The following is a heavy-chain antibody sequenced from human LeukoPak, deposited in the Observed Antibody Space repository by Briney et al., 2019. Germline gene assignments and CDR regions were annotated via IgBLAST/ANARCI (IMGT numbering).Heavy chain of an antibody. D-gene: IGHD3-16*02. V-gene: IGHV4-4*07. CDR3: ARDLEYHDYVWGSYRSVPDAFDI. CDR1: GGSISSYY. CDR2: IYTSGST. Sequence: PSETLSLTCTVSGGSISSYYWSWIRQPAGKGLEWIGRIYTSGSTNYNPSLKSRVTMSVDTSKNQFSLKLSSVTAADTAVYYCARDLEYHDYVWGSYRSVPDAFDIWGQGTMVTVSS. J-gene: IGHJ3*02.